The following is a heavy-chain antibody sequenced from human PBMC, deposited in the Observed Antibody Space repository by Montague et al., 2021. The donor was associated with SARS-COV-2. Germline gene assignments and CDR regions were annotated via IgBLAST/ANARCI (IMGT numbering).Heavy chain of an antibody. D-gene: IGHD2-15*01. CDR1: GDSVSGKAAT. CDR2: RYYRPKWYH. J-gene: IGHJ3*02. CDR3: ARTTTRMLYPENAFDI. V-gene: IGHV6-1*01. Sequence: CAISGDSVSGKAATRNWIKQSPARRLQWLGRRYYRPKWYHDYAISLKSRITINPDTSKNQFSLQLSSVAPEDTAVFYCARTTTRMLYPENAFDIWGQGTMVTVSS.